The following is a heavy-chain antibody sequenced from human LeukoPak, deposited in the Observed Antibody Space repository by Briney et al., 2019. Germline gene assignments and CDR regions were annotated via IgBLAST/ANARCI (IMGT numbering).Heavy chain of an antibody. Sequence: PGGSLRLSCAASGFTFSSYAVHWVRQAPGKGLEWVAVISYDGSNKYYADSVKGRFTISRDNSKNTLYLQMNSLRAEDTAVYYCAKVRYVDYWGQGTLVTVSS. CDR3: AKVRYVDY. CDR2: ISYDGSNK. D-gene: IGHD4-17*01. V-gene: IGHV3-30*04. CDR1: GFTFSSYA. J-gene: IGHJ4*02.